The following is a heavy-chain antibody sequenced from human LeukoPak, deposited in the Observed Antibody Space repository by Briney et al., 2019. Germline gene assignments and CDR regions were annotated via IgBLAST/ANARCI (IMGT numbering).Heavy chain of an antibody. CDR3: AKAEAPIVVVVAASQSLMDV. V-gene: IGHV3-30*18. J-gene: IGHJ6*03. CDR1: GFTFSSYG. D-gene: IGHD2-15*01. Sequence: PGGSPRLSCAASGFTFSSYGMHWVRQAPGKGLEWVAVISYDGSNKYYADSVKGRFTISRDNSKNTLYLQMNSLRAEDTAVYYCAKAEAPIVVVVAASQSLMDVWGKGTTVTVSS. CDR2: ISYDGSNK.